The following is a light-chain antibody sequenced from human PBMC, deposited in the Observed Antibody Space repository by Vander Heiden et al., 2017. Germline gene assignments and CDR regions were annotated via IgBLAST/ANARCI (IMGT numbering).Light chain of an antibody. CDR3: QQYDNRPPIT. V-gene: IGKV1-33*01. Sequence: DIQMTQSPSSLSASVGDRVTITCQASQDISNYLNWYQQKPGKAPKHLIYDASNLETGVPSRFSGSGSGTDFTFTISSLQPEDIATYYCQQYDNRPPITFGPGTKVDIK. CDR2: DAS. J-gene: IGKJ3*01. CDR1: QDISNY.